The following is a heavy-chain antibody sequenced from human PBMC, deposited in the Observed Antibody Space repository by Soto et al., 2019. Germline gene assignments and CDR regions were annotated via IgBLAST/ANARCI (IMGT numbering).Heavy chain of an antibody. V-gene: IGHV3-7*03. CDR3: AREHSSGWENDAFDI. CDR1: GFTFSSYW. J-gene: IGHJ3*02. D-gene: IGHD6-19*01. Sequence: SLRLSCAASGFTFSSYWMSWVRQAPGKGLEWVANIKQDGSEKYYVDSVKGRFTISRDSAKNSLYLQMNSLRAEDTAVYYCAREHSSGWENDAFDIWGQGTMVTVSS. CDR2: IKQDGSEK.